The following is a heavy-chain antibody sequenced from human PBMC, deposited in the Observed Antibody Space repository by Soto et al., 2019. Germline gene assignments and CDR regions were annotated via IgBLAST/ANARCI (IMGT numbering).Heavy chain of an antibody. D-gene: IGHD2-2*01. V-gene: IGHV4-31*03. CDR2: IYYSGST. CDR1: GGSISSGGYY. CDR3: ARDRRVVPAALGWFDP. J-gene: IGHJ5*02. Sequence: SETLSFTCTVSGGSISSGGYYWSWIRQHPGKGLEWIGYIYYSGSTYYNPSLKSRVTISVDTSKNQFSLKLSSVTAADTAVYYCARDRRVVPAALGWFDPWGQGTLVTVSS.